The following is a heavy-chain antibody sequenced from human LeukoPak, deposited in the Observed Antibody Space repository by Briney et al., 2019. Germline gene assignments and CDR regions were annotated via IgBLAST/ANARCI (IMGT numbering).Heavy chain of an antibody. CDR3: ARGSHDNSGYYPVDY. CDR2: INHGGST. V-gene: IGHV4-34*01. D-gene: IGHD3-22*01. CDR1: GGSFSGYY. J-gene: IGHJ4*02. Sequence: SETLPLTCAVYGGSFSGYYWSWIRQPPGKGLEWIGEINHGGSTNYNPSLKSRVTISVDTSKNQFSLKLSSVTAADTAVYYCARGSHDNSGYYPVDYWGQGTLVTVSS.